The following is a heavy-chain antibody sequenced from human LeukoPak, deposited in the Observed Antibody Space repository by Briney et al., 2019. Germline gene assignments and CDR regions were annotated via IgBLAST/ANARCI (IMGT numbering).Heavy chain of an antibody. CDR3: VTNRATTGSFWGVLDY. J-gene: IGHJ4*02. CDR1: GYTLSEVS. Sequence: ASVKVSCKISGYTLSEVSIHWVRQTPGKGLEWMGGFDPENGEATYAQQFHGRVTVTADTSSDTAYMELSSLRSEDTAVYYCVTNRATTGSFWGVLDYWGQGTLVTVSS. D-gene: IGHD1-26*01. CDR2: FDPENGEA. V-gene: IGHV1-24*01.